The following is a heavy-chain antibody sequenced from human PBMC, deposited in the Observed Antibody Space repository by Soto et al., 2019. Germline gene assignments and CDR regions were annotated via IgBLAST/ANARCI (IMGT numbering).Heavy chain of an antibody. Sequence: QVQLVESGGGVVQPGRSLRLSCAASGFTFGSYGMHWVRQAPAKGLEWVAVISYDGSNKYYADSVKGRFTISRDNSKNTLYLQMNSLRAEDTAVYYCAKGGVGSTSNAFDIWGQGTMVTVSS. CDR1: GFTFGSYG. J-gene: IGHJ3*02. D-gene: IGHD1-26*01. CDR2: ISYDGSNK. CDR3: AKGGVGSTSNAFDI. V-gene: IGHV3-30*18.